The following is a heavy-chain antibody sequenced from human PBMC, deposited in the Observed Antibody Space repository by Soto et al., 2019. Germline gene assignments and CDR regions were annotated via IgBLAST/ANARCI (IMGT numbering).Heavy chain of an antibody. J-gene: IGHJ1*01. CDR1: GYTFTGYY. CDR2: INPNSGGT. D-gene: IGHD1-26*01. V-gene: IGHV1-2*02. CDR3: ASNSGSYYDYFQH. Sequence: ASVKVSCKASGYTFTGYYMHWVRQAPGQGLEWMGWINPNSGGTNYAQKFQGRVTMTKDTSISTAYMELSRLRSDDTAVYYCASNSGSYYDYFQHWGQGTLVTVSS.